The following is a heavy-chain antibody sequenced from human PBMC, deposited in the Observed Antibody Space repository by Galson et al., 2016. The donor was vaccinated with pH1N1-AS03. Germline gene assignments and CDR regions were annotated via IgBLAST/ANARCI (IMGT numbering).Heavy chain of an antibody. CDR2: IYSGGTT. J-gene: IGHJ4*02. CDR3: VRDFRWGGNSGY. Sequence: SLRLSCAASGFTFSTYAMSWVRQAPGKGLEWVSIIYSGGTTYYADFVKGRFIVSRDNSKNTLYLQMNSLRAEDTAVYYCVRDFRWGGNSGYWGQGTLVTVSS. D-gene: IGHD4-23*01. CDR1: GFTFSTYA. V-gene: IGHV3-66*01.